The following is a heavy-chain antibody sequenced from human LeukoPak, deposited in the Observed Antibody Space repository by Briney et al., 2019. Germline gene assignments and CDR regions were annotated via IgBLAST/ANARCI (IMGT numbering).Heavy chain of an antibody. V-gene: IGHV4-61*02. D-gene: IGHD6-19*01. J-gene: IGHJ3*02. CDR1: GGSISSGSYY. CDR2: IYTSGST. Sequence: NPSQTLSLTCTVSGGSISSGSYYWSWIRQPAGKGLEWIGRIYTSGSTNYNPSLKSRVTISVDTSKNQFSLKLSSVTAADTAVYYCAASSGWCNDAFDIWGQGTMVTVSS. CDR3: AASSGWCNDAFDI.